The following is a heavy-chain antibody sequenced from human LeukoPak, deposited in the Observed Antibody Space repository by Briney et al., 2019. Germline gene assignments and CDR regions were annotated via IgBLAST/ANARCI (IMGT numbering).Heavy chain of an antibody. Sequence: SQTLSLTCGISGDSVSSNSAAWNWIRQSPSRGLGWLGRTYYRSKWFINYAPSVKSRIIINPDTPMNQVSLQLNSVTPEDTAVYYCTGSDCSSGRCPGFDNWGQGTLVTVSS. J-gene: IGHJ4*02. CDR1: GDSVSSNSAA. V-gene: IGHV6-1*01. CDR3: TGSDCSSGRCPGFDN. CDR2: TYYRSKWFI. D-gene: IGHD2-15*01.